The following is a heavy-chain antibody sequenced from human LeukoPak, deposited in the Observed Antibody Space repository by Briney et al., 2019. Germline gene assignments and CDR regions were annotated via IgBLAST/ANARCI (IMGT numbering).Heavy chain of an antibody. D-gene: IGHD6-6*01. Sequence: GGSLRLPCAASGFTFTSYNMNWVRQSPGKGLEWISSINSNSIYICYADSVKGRFTISRDNGKKSLYLQMNSLRPEDTAVYYCARDLYSSSSPYYFDYWGPGTLVTVSS. CDR3: ARDLYSSSSPYYFDY. V-gene: IGHV3-21*01. CDR1: GFTFTSYN. CDR2: INSNSIYI. J-gene: IGHJ4*02.